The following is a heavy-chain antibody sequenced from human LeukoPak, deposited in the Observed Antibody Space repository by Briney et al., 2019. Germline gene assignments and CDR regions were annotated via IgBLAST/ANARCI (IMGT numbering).Heavy chain of an antibody. CDR3: ARHRQGYCSGGSCYGSYYFDY. CDR2: IYPGDSDT. J-gene: IGHJ4*02. Sequence: GESLKISCKGSGYSFTSYWIGWVRQMPGKGLEWMGIIYPGDSDTRYSPSFQGQVTISADKSISTAYLQWSSLKASDTAMYYCARHRQGYCSGGSCYGSYYFDYWGQGTLVTVSS. D-gene: IGHD2-15*01. V-gene: IGHV5-51*01. CDR1: GYSFTSYW.